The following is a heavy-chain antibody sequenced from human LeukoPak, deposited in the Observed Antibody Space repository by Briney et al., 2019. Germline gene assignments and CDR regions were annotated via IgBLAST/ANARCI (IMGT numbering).Heavy chain of an antibody. J-gene: IGHJ3*02. D-gene: IGHD3-16*01. CDR3: ARPKGGGLDAFDI. Sequence: ASVKVSCKASGNTFTSLTMHWVRQAPGQRLEWMGWSNAGNDNTKYSQEFQGRVTITRDTSASTAYMELSSLRSEDMAVYYCARPKGGGLDAFDIWGQGTMVTVSS. CDR2: SNAGNDNT. CDR1: GNTFTSLT. V-gene: IGHV1-3*02.